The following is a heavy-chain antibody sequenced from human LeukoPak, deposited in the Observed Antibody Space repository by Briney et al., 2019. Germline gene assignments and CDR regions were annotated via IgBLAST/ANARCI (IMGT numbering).Heavy chain of an antibody. Sequence: GGSLRLSCSASGFTSGQYPMIWVRRAPGKGLEWVANIKQDGSEIYYVDSVKGRFTISRDNAKNSVYLQMNSLRVEDTAVYYCARAGNYNFWSGYRGTDYWGQGTLVTVSS. D-gene: IGHD3-3*01. V-gene: IGHV3-7*01. CDR3: ARAGNYNFWSGYRGTDY. CDR1: GFTSGQYP. CDR2: IKQDGSEI. J-gene: IGHJ4*02.